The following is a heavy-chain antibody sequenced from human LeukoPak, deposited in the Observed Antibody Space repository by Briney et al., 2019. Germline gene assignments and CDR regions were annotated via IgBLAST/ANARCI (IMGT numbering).Heavy chain of an antibody. Sequence: SETLSLTCAVYGGSFSGYYWSWIRQPPGTGREWIGEINHSGSNNYNPTLTRRVTISVDTYNNQFSLKLSSVTAADTAVYLCARARLRFLEWLSPFDYWGQGTLVTVSS. D-gene: IGHD3-3*01. CDR1: GGSFSGYY. J-gene: IGHJ4*02. V-gene: IGHV4-34*01. CDR3: ARARLRFLEWLSPFDY. CDR2: INHSGSN.